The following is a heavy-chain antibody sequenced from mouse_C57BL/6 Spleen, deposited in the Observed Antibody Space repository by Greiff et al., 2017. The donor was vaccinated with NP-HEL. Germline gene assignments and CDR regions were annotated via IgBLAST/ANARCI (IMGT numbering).Heavy chain of an antibody. D-gene: IGHD3-2*02. V-gene: IGHV5-6*01. CDR2: ISSGGCYT. CDR1: GFSFSSYG. Sequence: EVKVVESGGDLVKPGGSLKLSCAASGFSFSSYGMSWVRQTPDKRLEWVATISSGGCYTSYPDSVKGRFTISRDNAKNTLYLQMSSLKSEDTAMYYCARKTAQPNFDDWGQGTTRTVSS. CDR3: ARKTAQPNFDD. J-gene: IGHJ2*01.